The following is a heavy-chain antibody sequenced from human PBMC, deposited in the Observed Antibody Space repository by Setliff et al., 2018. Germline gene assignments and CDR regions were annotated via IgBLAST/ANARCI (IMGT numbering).Heavy chain of an antibody. J-gene: IGHJ4*02. CDR2: IYSDGRT. CDR1: GLPVSGNY. Sequence: GGSLRLSCAASGLPVSGNYMSWVRQAPGKGPEWVSIIYSDGRTFYADSVKGRFLISRDNSKNTLYLQMSSLRAEDTAVYYCARDGGEYWGQGTLVTVS. CDR3: ARDGGEY. D-gene: IGHD3-16*01. V-gene: IGHV3-66*01.